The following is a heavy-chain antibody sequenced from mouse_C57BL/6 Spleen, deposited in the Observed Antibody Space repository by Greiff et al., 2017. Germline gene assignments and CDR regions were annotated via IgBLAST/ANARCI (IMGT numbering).Heavy chain of an antibody. CDR1: GYAFTNYL. D-gene: IGHD2-3*01. V-gene: IGHV1-54*01. CDR3: AREEDGSHYYAMDY. Sequence: QVQLQQSGAELVRPGTSVKVSCKASGYAFTNYLIEWVKQRPGQGLEWIGVINPGSGGTNYNEKFKGKATLTADKSSSTAYMQLSSLTSEDSAVYFCAREEDGSHYYAMDYWGQGTSVTVSS. CDR2: INPGSGGT. J-gene: IGHJ4*01.